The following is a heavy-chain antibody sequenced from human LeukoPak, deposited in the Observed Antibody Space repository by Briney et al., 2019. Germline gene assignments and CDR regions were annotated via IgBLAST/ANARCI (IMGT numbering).Heavy chain of an antibody. J-gene: IGHJ4*02. CDR1: GGSISSGGYS. CDR3: ARIAAAGSKTDYFDY. CDR2: IYHSGST. V-gene: IGHV4-30-2*01. Sequence: TLSLTCAVSGGSISSGGYSWSWIRQPPGKGLEWIGYIYHSGSTYYNPSLKSRVTISVDRSKNQFSLKLSSVTAADTAVYYCARIAAAGSKTDYFDYWGQGTLVTVSS. D-gene: IGHD6-13*01.